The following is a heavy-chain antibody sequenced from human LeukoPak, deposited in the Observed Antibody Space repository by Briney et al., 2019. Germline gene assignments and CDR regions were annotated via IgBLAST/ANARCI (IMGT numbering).Heavy chain of an antibody. CDR3: AKRSAESSGYYDY. D-gene: IGHD3-22*01. J-gene: IGHJ4*02. Sequence: GGSLRLSCAASGFTFITYSMTWVRQAPGRGLEWVSAITGSGAFTDYADSVKGRFTISRDNPKNTLYLQMNSLRAEDTAVYYCAKRSAESSGYYDYWGQGTLVTVSS. CDR1: GFTFITYS. CDR2: ITGSGAFT. V-gene: IGHV3-23*01.